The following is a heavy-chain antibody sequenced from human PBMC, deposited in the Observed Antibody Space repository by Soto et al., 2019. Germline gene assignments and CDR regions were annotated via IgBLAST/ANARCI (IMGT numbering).Heavy chain of an antibody. CDR1: GYTFTHYA. Sequence: QVQLVQSGAEVKKPGASVKVSCTASGYTFTHYAIHWVRHAPGQRLEWMGFINAGSGNTKYSQTFQGRLTFTKDTSASTAYMDLSSLRSEDTAIYSCARGLEADGDWGQGTLVTVSS. D-gene: IGHD6-13*01. V-gene: IGHV1-3*01. CDR3: ARGLEADGD. CDR2: INAGSGNT. J-gene: IGHJ4*02.